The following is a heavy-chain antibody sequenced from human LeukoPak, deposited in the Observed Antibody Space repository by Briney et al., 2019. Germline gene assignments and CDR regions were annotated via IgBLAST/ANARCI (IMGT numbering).Heavy chain of an antibody. Sequence: GESLRLSCAASGFTFSNYWMTWVRQAPGKGLEWVADIKQDGSEKLYVNSVRGRFTISRDNAKMSLFLQMNSLRAEDTAVYYCARDNGVVHGVYYMDVWGKGTTVTVS. V-gene: IGHV3-7*01. CDR1: GFTFSNYW. J-gene: IGHJ6*03. CDR3: ARDNGVVHGVYYMDV. CDR2: IKQDGSEK. D-gene: IGHD3-3*01.